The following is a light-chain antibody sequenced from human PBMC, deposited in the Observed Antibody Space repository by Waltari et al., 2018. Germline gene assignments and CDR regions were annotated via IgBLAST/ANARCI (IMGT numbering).Light chain of an antibody. CDR2: ATR. CDR1: QNINSY. CDR3: QQSYDIFWT. Sequence: DIQMTQAPSSLSASGGDKINIACRASQNINSYLSWYQQPPGKAPNLLIYATRTLQTGVPSRFTGSGSWTEFRLTISSLQPEAFATYSFQQSYDIFWTFGQGPNVEIK. J-gene: IGKJ1*01. V-gene: IGKV1-39*01.